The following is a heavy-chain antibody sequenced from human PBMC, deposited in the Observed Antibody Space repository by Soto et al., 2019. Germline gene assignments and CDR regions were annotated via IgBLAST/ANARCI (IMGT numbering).Heavy chain of an antibody. CDR1: GFTFSNYG. CDR3: AKDGVPRYCGRSSCRPAGAY. V-gene: IGHV3-30*18. D-gene: IGHD2-15*01. J-gene: IGHJ4*02. CDR2: ISYDGSHK. Sequence: QVQLVESGGGVVQPGRSLRLSCAGSGFTFSNYGLHWVRQAPGKGLEWVAVISYDGSHKYYADSVKGRFTISRDNSNNMLYLQVDSLRAEDTAVYYCAKDGVPRYCGRSSCRPAGAYWGQGALGSVSS.